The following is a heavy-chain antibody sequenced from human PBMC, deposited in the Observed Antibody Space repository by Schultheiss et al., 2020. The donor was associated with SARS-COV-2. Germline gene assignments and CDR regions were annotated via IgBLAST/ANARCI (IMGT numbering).Heavy chain of an antibody. J-gene: IGHJ4*02. Sequence: ASVKVSCKASGYTFGSHGISWVRQAPGQGLEWMGWISAYNGNTNYAQKLQGRVTMTTDTSTSTAYMELRSLRSEDTAVYYCATYYYDSSGYSVDYWGQGTLVKVSS. CDR1: GYTFGSHG. V-gene: IGHV1-18*01. D-gene: IGHD3-22*01. CDR3: ATYYYDSSGYSVDY. CDR2: ISAYNGNT.